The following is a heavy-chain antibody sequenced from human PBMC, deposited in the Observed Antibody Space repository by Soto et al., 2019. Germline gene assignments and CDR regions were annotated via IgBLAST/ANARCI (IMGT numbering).Heavy chain of an antibody. D-gene: IGHD5-18*01. CDR3: ARGRGYSYGDYGMDV. CDR1: GFTFSSYG. J-gene: IGHJ6*02. CDR2: ISYDGSNK. V-gene: IGHV3-30*03. Sequence: GGSLRLSCAASGFTFSSYGMHWVRQAPGKGLEWVAVISYDGSNKYYADSVKGRFTISRDNSKNTLYLQMNSLRAEDTAVYYCARGRGYSYGDYGMDVWGQGTTVTVSS.